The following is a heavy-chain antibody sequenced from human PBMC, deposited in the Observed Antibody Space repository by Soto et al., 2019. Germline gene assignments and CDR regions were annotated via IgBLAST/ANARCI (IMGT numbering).Heavy chain of an antibody. CDR2: IYYSGST. CDR3: ARGVAAAGIDY. Sequence: SQTLSLTCTVSGGSISSYYWSWIRQPPGKGLEWIGYIYYSGSTNYNPSLKSRVTISVDTSKNQFSLKLSSVTAADTAVYYCARGVAAAGIDYWGQGTLVTVSS. J-gene: IGHJ4*02. CDR1: GGSISSYY. V-gene: IGHV4-59*08. D-gene: IGHD6-13*01.